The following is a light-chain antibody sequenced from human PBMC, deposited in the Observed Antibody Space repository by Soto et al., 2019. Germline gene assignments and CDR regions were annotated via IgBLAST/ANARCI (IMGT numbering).Light chain of an antibody. Sequence: QSALTQPASVSGSPGQSITISCTGTSSDVGSYNLVSWYQQHPGKAPKLMIYEDIKRPSGVSNRFSGSKSGNTASLTVSGLQAEDEADYYCSSYRGSNIFVVFGGGTKLTVL. CDR1: SSDVGSYNL. CDR3: SSYRGSNIFVV. V-gene: IGLV2-14*02. CDR2: EDI. J-gene: IGLJ2*01.